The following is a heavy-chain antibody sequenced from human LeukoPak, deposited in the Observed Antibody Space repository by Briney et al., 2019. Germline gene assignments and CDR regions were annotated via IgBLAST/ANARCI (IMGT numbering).Heavy chain of an antibody. V-gene: IGHV3-7*01. CDR3: ARVYWGDYFDY. CDR2: IKQDGSEK. Sequence: PGGSLRLSSAASGVTSSSYWMSCDRQDPGKGQDCLPNIKQDGSEKYYVDSVKGRFTISRDNAKNSLYLQMNSLRAEDTAVYYCARVYWGDYFDYWGQGTLVTVSS. J-gene: IGHJ4*02. D-gene: IGHD3-16*01. CDR1: GVTSSSYW.